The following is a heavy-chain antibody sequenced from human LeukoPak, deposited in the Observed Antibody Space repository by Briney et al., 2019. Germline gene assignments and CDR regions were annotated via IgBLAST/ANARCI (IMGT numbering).Heavy chain of an antibody. D-gene: IGHD3-9*01. CDR3: ARGRSLRYFDWLY. CDR2: MNPNSGNT. Sequence: ASVTVSCKASGYTFTSYDINWVRQATGQGLEWMGWMNPNSGNTGYAQKFQGRVTITRNTSISTAYMELSSLRSEDTAVYYCARGRSLRYFDWLYWGQGTLVTVSS. CDR1: GYTFTSYD. J-gene: IGHJ4*02. V-gene: IGHV1-8*03.